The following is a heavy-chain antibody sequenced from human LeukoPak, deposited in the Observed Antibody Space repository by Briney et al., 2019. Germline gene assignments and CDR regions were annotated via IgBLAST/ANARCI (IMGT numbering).Heavy chain of an antibody. Sequence: GGSLRLSCAASGFTFSNAWMSWVRQAPGKGLEWVGRIKSKTDGGTTDYAAPVKGRFTISRDDSKNTLYLQMNSLKNEDTAVYYCARGGVYCSSVSCSVDYWGQGILVTVSS. CDR1: GFTFSNAW. J-gene: IGHJ4*02. CDR2: IKSKTDGGTT. V-gene: IGHV3-15*01. CDR3: ARGGVYCSSVSCSVDY. D-gene: IGHD2-2*01.